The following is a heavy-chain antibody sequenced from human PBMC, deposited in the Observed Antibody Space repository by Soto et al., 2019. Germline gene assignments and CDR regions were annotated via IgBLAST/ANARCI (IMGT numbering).Heavy chain of an antibody. CDR2: ISSSSSTI. J-gene: IGHJ4*02. CDR1: GFTFSSYS. CDR3: ARVDYDRSGYSY. Sequence: GGSLRLSCAASGFTFSSYSMNWVRQAPGKGLEWVSYISSSSSTIYYADSVKGRFTISRDNAKNSLYLQMNSLRDEDASVYYCARVDYDRSGYSYWGQGTLVTVSS. D-gene: IGHD3-22*01. V-gene: IGHV3-48*02.